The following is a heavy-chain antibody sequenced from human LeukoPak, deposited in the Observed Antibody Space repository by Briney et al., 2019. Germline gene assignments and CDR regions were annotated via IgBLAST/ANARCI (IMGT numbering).Heavy chain of an antibody. V-gene: IGHV3-30*18. D-gene: IGHD5-18*01. Sequence: PGGSLRLSCTASKFTFSNYGMQWVGQAPGKGLEWVAVVSSDGGTKYYADSVKGRFTISRDNSRNTMYLQMNSLRAEDTAVYYCAKAEYSYGWCSSCRGGWFDPWGQGTLVTVSS. CDR1: KFTFSNYG. J-gene: IGHJ5*02. CDR2: VSSDGGTK. CDR3: AKAEYSYGWCSSCRGGWFDP.